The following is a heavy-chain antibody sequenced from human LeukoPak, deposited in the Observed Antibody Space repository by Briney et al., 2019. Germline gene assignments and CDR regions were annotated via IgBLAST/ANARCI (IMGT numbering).Heavy chain of an antibody. Sequence: SETLSLICAVYGESFSGYYWSWIRHPPGKGLTWIGEINHSGTTNYNPSLKSRVTISLDTSKSQFSLMLGSVTAADTAVYYCARGKYDSGGYYLDYWGQGTLVTVSS. CDR3: ARGKYDSGGYYLDY. CDR1: GESFSGYY. V-gene: IGHV4-34*01. CDR2: INHSGTT. D-gene: IGHD3-22*01. J-gene: IGHJ4*02.